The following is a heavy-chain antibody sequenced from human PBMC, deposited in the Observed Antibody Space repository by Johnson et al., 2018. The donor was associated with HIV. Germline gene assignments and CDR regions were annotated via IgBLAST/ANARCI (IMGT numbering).Heavy chain of an antibody. Sequence: QMLLVESGGGVVQPGGSLKLSCAASEFTFSSYDMHWVRQAPGKGLEWVTFIRYDGTNKYYADSVKGRLTISRDNAKNSVYLQMNSLRVEDTAFYYCERESGQAFDVWGQGTMVTVSS. V-gene: IGHV3-30*02. CDR3: ERESGQAFDV. CDR1: EFTFSSYD. J-gene: IGHJ3*01. CDR2: IRYDGTNK. D-gene: IGHD6-25*01.